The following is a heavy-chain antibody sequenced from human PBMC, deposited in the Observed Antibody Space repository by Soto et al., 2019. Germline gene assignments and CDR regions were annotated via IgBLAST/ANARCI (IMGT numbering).Heavy chain of an antibody. Sequence: GGSLRLSCAASGFTFSSYGMHWVRQAPGKGLEWVAVISYDDSNKYYADFVKGRFTISRDISKNTMYLQMNSLRAEDTAVYYCEQNGQYCGGDCYFDNWGQGTLVTVSS. D-gene: IGHD2-21*02. CDR1: GFTFSSYG. CDR3: EQNGQYCGGDCYFDN. J-gene: IGHJ5*02. CDR2: ISYDDSNK. V-gene: IGHV3-30*18.